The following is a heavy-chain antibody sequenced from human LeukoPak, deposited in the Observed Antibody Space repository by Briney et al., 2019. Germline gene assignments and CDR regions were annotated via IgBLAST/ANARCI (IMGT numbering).Heavy chain of an antibody. D-gene: IGHD5-12*01. J-gene: IGHJ4*02. V-gene: IGHV1-18*01. CDR1: GYTFTNYG. CDR2: ISPYSDRT. CDR3: AREGYDGDRTFDY. Sequence: ASVKVSCKASGYTFTNYGVSWVRQAPGQGLEWMGWISPYSDRTNSIPKFQGRLTMTADTSTLTAYMELRSLRSDDTAVYYCAREGYDGDRTFDYWDQGTLVTVSS.